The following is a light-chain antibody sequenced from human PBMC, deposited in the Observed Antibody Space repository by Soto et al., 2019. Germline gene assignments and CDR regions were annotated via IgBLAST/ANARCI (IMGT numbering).Light chain of an antibody. CDR1: SSDVGGYNY. CDR2: EVS. CDR3: SSYTTSTSLL. J-gene: IGLJ3*02. V-gene: IGLV2-14*01. Sequence: QSALTQPASVSGSPGQSITIYCTGTSSDVGGYNYVSWYQQHPGKAPKVMIYEVSNRPSGVSNRFSGSKSGNTASLTISGLQAEDEADYYCSSYTTSTSLLFGGGTKVTVL.